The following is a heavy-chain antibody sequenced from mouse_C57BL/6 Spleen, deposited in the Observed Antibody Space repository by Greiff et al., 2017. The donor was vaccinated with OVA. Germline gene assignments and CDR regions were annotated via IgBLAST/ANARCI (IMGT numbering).Heavy chain of an antibody. Sequence: VQLQQSGAELVKPGASVKLSCKASGYTFTSYWMQWVKQRPGQGLEWIGEIDPSDSYTNYNQKFKGKATLTVDTSSSTAYMQLSSLTSEDSAVYYCASSNSKGFAYWGQGTLVTVSA. CDR1: GYTFTSYW. J-gene: IGHJ3*01. V-gene: IGHV1-50*01. CDR2: IDPSDSYT. D-gene: IGHD2-5*01. CDR3: ASSNSKGFAY.